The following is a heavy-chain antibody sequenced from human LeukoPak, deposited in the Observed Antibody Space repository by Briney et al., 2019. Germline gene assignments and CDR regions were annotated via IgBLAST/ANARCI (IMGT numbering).Heavy chain of an antibody. J-gene: IGHJ4*02. CDR3: ARGSSHGFYY. CDR2: IDWDDDT. V-gene: IGHV2-70*01. Sequence: SGPALVNPTQTLTLTCTFSGFSLTTTGMCVSWIRQPPGKALAWLALIDWDDDTSYSTSLKTRLTISKATSKNPVVLTMTSMDPVDTATYYCARGSSHGFYYWGQGTLVSVSS. CDR1: GFSLTTTGMC.